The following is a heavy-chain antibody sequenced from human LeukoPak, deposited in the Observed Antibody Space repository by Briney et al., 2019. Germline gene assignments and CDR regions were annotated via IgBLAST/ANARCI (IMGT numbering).Heavy chain of an antibody. V-gene: IGHV4-59*12. D-gene: IGHD3-10*01. Sequence: SETLSLTCTVSGGSISSYYWSWIRQPPGKGLEWIGYIYYSGSTNYNPSLKSRVTISVDTSKNQFSLKLSSVTAADTAVYYCARTYGSGSQDWGQGTLVTVSS. CDR3: ARTYGSGSQD. CDR1: GGSISSYY. CDR2: IYYSGST. J-gene: IGHJ4*02.